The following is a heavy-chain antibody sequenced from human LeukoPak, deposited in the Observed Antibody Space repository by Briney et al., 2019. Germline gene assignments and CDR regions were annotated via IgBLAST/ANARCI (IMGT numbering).Heavy chain of an antibody. J-gene: IGHJ6*03. CDR3: ARGSAGDGYNYKEGYYYYYMDV. D-gene: IGHD5-24*01. Sequence: SQTLSLTCTVSGGSISSGDYYWSWIRQPPGKGLEWIGYIYYSGSTYYNPSLKSRVTISVNTSKNQFSLKLSSVTAADTAVYYCARGSAGDGYNYKEGYYYYYMDVWGKGTTVTVSS. V-gene: IGHV4-30-4*08. CDR2: IYYSGST. CDR1: GGSISSGDYY.